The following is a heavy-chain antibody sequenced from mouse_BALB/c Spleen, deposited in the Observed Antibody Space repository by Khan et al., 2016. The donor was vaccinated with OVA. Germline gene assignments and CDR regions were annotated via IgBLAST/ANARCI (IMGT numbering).Heavy chain of an antibody. CDR3: ARSLVDYHALDY. D-gene: IGHD2-2*01. CDR1: GFTFSTYA. Sequence: EVELVESGGGLVKTGGSLKLSCSASGFTFSTYAMSWVRQTPEKRLECVATISTGGHYTFYPDSVKGRFTISRDNVKNTLYLQMSSLRSEDTAMYYCARSLVDYHALDYWGQGTSVTVSS. CDR2: ISTGGHYT. J-gene: IGHJ4*01. V-gene: IGHV5-9-3*01.